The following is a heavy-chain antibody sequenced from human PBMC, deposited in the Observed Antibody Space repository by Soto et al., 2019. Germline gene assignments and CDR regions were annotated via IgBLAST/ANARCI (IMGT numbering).Heavy chain of an antibody. CDR2: ISYDGSNK. Sequence: QVQLVESGGGVVQPGRSLRLSCAASGFTFSSYGMHWVRQAPGKGLEWVAVISYDGSNKYYADSVKGRFTISRDNSKNTLYLRMNSLRAEDTAVYYCAKDLSIAVAGTPDFDYWGQGTLVTVSS. CDR1: GFTFSSYG. J-gene: IGHJ4*02. D-gene: IGHD6-19*01. CDR3: AKDLSIAVAGTPDFDY. V-gene: IGHV3-30*18.